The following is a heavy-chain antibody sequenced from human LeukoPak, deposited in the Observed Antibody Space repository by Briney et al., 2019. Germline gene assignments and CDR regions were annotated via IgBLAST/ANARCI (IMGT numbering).Heavy chain of an antibody. J-gene: IGHJ5*02. Sequence: PSETLSLTCTVSGGSISSDLYYWNWIRQPAGKGLEWIGRFYNSGRTNFNPSLKSRVTISADTSKNQFSLKLRSVTAADTAVYYCARGDLKSDWFDLWGQGTLVIVST. CDR3: ARGDLKSDWFDL. CDR2: FYNSGRT. D-gene: IGHD3-3*01. V-gene: IGHV4-61*02. CDR1: GGSISSDLYY.